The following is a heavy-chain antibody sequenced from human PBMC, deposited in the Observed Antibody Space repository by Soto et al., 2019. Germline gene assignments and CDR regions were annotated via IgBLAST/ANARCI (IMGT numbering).Heavy chain of an antibody. CDR1: GGSISSYY. Sequence: PSETLSLTCTVSGGSISSYYWSWIRQPPGKGLEWIGYIYYSGSTNYNPSLKSRVTISVDTSKNQFSLKLSSVTAADTAVYYCARLFPPKNYDILTGPFDIWGQGTMVTVS. D-gene: IGHD3-9*01. J-gene: IGHJ3*02. CDR2: IYYSGST. V-gene: IGHV4-59*08. CDR3: ARLFPPKNYDILTGPFDI.